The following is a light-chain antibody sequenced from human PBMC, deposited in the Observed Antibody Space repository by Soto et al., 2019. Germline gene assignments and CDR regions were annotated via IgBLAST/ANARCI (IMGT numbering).Light chain of an antibody. CDR3: QQYNSWPLT. CDR1: QSVRSN. V-gene: IGKV3-15*01. Sequence: ELVRTQSPATMSVSTGERVTLSCGASQSVRSNLACYQQKPGQAPRLLIYAASTRATVIPARFSGSEYGTDFNLTISRRQSEDFAVYYCQQYNSWPLTFGQGTRLEI. CDR2: AAS. J-gene: IGKJ5*01.